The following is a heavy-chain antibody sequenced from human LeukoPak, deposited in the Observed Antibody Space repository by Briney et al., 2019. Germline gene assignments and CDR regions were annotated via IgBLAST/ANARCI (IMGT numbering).Heavy chain of an antibody. CDR3: AKSTSTVMVTSLNY. CDR1: GFTFSSYW. V-gene: IGHV3-7*02. Sequence: GGSLRLSCAPSGFTFSSYWMSWVRQAPGKGLEWVGNIKQDGSEKNYVDSVKGRFTISRDNAKNSLYLQMNSPRAEDTAVYYCAKSTSTVMVTSLNYWGQGTLVTVSS. J-gene: IGHJ4*02. D-gene: IGHD5-18*01. CDR2: IKQDGSEK.